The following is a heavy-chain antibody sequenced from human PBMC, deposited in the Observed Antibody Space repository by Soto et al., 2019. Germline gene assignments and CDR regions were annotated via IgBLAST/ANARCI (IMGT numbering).Heavy chain of an antibody. J-gene: IGHJ6*02. CDR3: ARALPLYDSSGYYYGMDV. CDR2: IGTAGDT. D-gene: IGHD3-22*01. CDR1: GFTFSSYD. Sequence: GGSLSLSCAASGFTFSSYDMHWVRQATGKGLEWVSAIGTAGDTYYPGSVKGRFTISRENAKNSLYLQMNSLRAEDTAVYYCARALPLYDSSGYYYGMDVWGQGTTVTVSS. V-gene: IGHV3-13*01.